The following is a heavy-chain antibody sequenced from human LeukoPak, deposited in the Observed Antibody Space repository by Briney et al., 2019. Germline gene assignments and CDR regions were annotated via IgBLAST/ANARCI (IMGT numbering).Heavy chain of an antibody. J-gene: IGHJ6*02. V-gene: IGHV3-15*05. CDR2: IYRNADGGTT. D-gene: IGHD2-2*01. CDR1: GFTFSNAW. Sequence: KTGGSLRPSCAASGFTFSNAWMTWVRQAPGKGLEWVGRIYRNADGGTTDYPAPVKGRFTISRDDSKNTLYLQMNSLKTEDTAVYYCTTDSYCSTTTCYASSNYYYGLDGWGQGTSVTVSS. CDR3: TTDSYCSTTTCYASSNYYYGLDG.